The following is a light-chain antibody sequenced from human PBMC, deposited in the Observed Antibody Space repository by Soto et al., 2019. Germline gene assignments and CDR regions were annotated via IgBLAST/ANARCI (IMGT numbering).Light chain of an antibody. J-gene: IGKJ4*01. CDR1: QPISSW. CDR2: SAS. Sequence: IQMTQSPSSVSASVRDRVTITCRASQPISSWLAWYQQKPGQPPNLLIYSASTLRSGVPSRFSGSESGTLFTLTITNLQPEDFATYYCQQASSFPLTFGGGTKVEV. V-gene: IGKV1-12*01. CDR3: QQASSFPLT.